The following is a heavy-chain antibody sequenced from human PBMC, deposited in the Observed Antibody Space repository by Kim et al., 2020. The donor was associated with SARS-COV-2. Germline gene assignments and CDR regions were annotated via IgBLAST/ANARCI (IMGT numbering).Heavy chain of an antibody. V-gene: IGHV4-39*01. Sequence: SETLSLTCTVSGGSISSSSYYWGWIRQPPGKGLEWIGSIYYSGSTYYNPSLKSRVTISVDTSKNQFSLKLSSVTAADTAVYYCARPWDSSSSPTSYYFDYWGQGTLVTVSS. D-gene: IGHD6-13*01. CDR2: IYYSGST. J-gene: IGHJ4*02. CDR3: ARPWDSSSSPTSYYFDY. CDR1: GGSISSSSYY.